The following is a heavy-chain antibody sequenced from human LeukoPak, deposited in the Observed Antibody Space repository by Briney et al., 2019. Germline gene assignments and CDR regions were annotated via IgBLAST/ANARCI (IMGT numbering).Heavy chain of an antibody. D-gene: IGHD1-26*01. Sequence: ASVKVSCRASGYTFTGYYMHWVRQAPGQGLEWMGWINPNSGGTNYAQKFQGRVTMTRDTSISTAYMELSSLKSDDTAVYYCARVAMSGIGSDDFWGQGTLVTASS. CDR3: ARVAMSGIGSDDF. CDR2: INPNSGGT. CDR1: GYTFTGYY. J-gene: IGHJ4*02. V-gene: IGHV1-2*02.